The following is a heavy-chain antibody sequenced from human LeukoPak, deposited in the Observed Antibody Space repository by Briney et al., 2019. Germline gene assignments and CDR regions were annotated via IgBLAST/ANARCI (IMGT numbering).Heavy chain of an antibody. V-gene: IGHV1-2*02. CDR2: INPNSGGT. CDR3: ARGFLEWLPHRYYFDY. Sequence: ASVKVSCKASGYTFTSYYMHWVRHAPGQGLEWMGWINPNSGGTNYAQKFQGRVTMTRDTSISTAYMELSRLRSDDTAVYYCARGFLEWLPHRYYFDYWGQGTLVTVSS. CDR1: GYTFTSYY. D-gene: IGHD3-3*01. J-gene: IGHJ4*02.